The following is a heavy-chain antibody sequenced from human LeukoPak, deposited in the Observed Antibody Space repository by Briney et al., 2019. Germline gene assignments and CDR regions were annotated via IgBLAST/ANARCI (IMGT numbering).Heavy chain of an antibody. Sequence: ASVKVSCKASGYTFTGCYMHWLRQAPGQGLEWMGWINPNSGGTNYAQKFQGRVTMTRDTSISTAYMELSRLRSDDTAVYYCARERCSSTSCYNWFDPWGQGTLVTVSS. J-gene: IGHJ5*02. CDR1: GYTFTGCY. D-gene: IGHD2-2*01. CDR3: ARERCSSTSCYNWFDP. V-gene: IGHV1-2*02. CDR2: INPNSGGT.